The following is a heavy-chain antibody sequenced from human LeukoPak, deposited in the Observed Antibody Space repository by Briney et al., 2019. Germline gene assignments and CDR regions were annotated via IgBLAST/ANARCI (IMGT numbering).Heavy chain of an antibody. CDR1: GYTFSRYT. D-gene: IGHD3-10*01. J-gene: IGHJ6*03. V-gene: IGHV1-3*03. Sequence: ASVKVSCKAFGYTFSRYTIHWVRQVPGQRLEWMGWISAGDGDTKYSEEFQGRVTITGDTSASTAYMELSSLRSEDTAVYYCARAPYGMVRGVITTNSHFYYYYMDVWGKGTTVTISS. CDR3: ARAPYGMVRGVITTNSHFYYYYMDV. CDR2: ISAGDGDT.